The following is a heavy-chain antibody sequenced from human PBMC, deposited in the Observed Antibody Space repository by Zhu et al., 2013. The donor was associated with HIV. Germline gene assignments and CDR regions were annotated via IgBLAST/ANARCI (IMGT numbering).Heavy chain of an antibody. J-gene: IGHJ6*03. CDR1: GYTFISYY. CDR2: IDPSGGTT. D-gene: IGHD6-13*01. V-gene: IGHV1-46*01. CDR3: ATTKGSPYSSPYHYYMDV. Sequence: QVQLVQSGAEVKKPGASVKISCKASGYTFISYYMQWVRQAPGQGLEWMGIIDPSGGTTSYAQKFQGRITMTRDTPTSTVYMELSGLTSEDTAVYYCATTKGSPYSSPYHYYMDVWGEGAAVTVSS.